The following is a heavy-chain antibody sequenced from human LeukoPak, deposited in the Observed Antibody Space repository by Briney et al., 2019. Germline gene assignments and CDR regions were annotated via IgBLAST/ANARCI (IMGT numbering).Heavy chain of an antibody. D-gene: IGHD6-19*01. V-gene: IGHV3-48*03. CDR3: ARDQQWLPDF. J-gene: IGHJ4*02. Sequence: EGSLRLSCAASGCTFSSFEMNWVRQAPGKGLEWISYINNSGRTKYYADSVKGRFTISRDNAKNSLYLQMNSLRAEDTAVYYCARDQQWLPDFWGQGILVTVSS. CDR2: INNSGRTK. CDR1: GCTFSSFE.